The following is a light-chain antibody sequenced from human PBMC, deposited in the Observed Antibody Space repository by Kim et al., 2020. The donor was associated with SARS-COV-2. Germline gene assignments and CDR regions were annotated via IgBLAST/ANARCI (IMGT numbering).Light chain of an antibody. J-gene: IGLJ2*01. Sequence: SRSPGQTASITCSGDKLGDNFASWYQQKPGQSPVLVIYRDTERPSEIPERFSGSNSGNTATLTISGTQTIDEAAYYCQTWDSRTVVFGGGTKLTVL. CDR1: KLGDNF. CDR3: QTWDSRTVV. CDR2: RDT. V-gene: IGLV3-1*01.